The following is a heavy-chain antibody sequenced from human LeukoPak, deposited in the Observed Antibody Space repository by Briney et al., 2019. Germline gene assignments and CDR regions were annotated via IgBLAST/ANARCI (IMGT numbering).Heavy chain of an antibody. J-gene: IGHJ4*02. CDR3: ARAGNWNYFGY. CDR1: GFTFSSYS. D-gene: IGHD1-20*01. V-gene: IGHV3-21*01. Sequence: GGSLRLSCAASGFTFSSYSMIWVRQAPGKGLEWVSSISSSSSYIYYADSVKGRFTISRDNAKNSLYLQMNSLRAEDTAVYYCARAGNWNYFGYWGQGTLVTVSS. CDR2: ISSSSSYI.